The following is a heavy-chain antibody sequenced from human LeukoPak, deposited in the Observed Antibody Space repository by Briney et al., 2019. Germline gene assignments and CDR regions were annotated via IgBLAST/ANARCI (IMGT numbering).Heavy chain of an antibody. CDR2: INPNSGGT. V-gene: IGHV1-2*02. Sequence: SVKVSCKASGYTFTGYYMHWVRQAPGQGLDWMGWINPNSGGTNYAQKFQGRVTMTRDTSISTAYMELSRLRSDDTAVYYCARNSITVACTGHDYWGQGTLVTVSS. CDR1: GYTFTGYY. D-gene: IGHD6-19*01. CDR3: ARNSITVACTGHDY. J-gene: IGHJ4*02.